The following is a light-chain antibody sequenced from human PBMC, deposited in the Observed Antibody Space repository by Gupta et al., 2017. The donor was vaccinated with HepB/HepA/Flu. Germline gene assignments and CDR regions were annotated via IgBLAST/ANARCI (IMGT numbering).Light chain of an antibody. CDR1: QSVSTY. CDR3: QHDDNSPRT. CDR2: GAS. Sequence: EIVMTQSPATLSVSPGESVSLSCRASQSVSTYLAWYQQKAGQAPRLLIYGASTRANGVPARFSGSGSGTEFTLTISSLQSEDFAVYCCQHDDNSPRTFGQGTEVEIK. J-gene: IGKJ1*01. V-gene: IGKV3-15*01.